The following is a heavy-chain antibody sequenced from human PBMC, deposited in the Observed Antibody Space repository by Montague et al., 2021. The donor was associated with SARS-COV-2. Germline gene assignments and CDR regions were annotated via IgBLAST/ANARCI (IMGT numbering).Heavy chain of an antibody. D-gene: IGHD1-26*01. CDR1: GDSMSGSNSY. CDR3: ARLYIQKTLVAASRRRWFGP. J-gene: IGHJ5*02. V-gene: IGHV4-39*01. CDR2: ISYTGST. Sequence: SETLSLTCSVSGDSMSGSNSYWGWIRQPPGKGLESIGSISYTGSTSYNASLKSRVTMSVDTSKNEFSLRLSSVTASDTAVYYCARLYIQKTLVAASRRRWFGPWGQGTLVTLSS.